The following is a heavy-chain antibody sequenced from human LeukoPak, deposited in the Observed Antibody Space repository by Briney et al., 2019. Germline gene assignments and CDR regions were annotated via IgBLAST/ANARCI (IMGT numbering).Heavy chain of an antibody. CDR2: INWDGGST. Sequence: GGSLRLSCAASGFTFDGYGMSWVRQAPGKGLEWVSGINWDGGSTGYADSVKGRFTISRDNAKNSLYLQMNSLRAEDTALYHCARESPPASYYYDSSGYPDYWGQGTLVTVSS. J-gene: IGHJ4*02. CDR1: GFTFDGYG. CDR3: ARESPPASYYYDSSGYPDY. V-gene: IGHV3-20*01. D-gene: IGHD3-22*01.